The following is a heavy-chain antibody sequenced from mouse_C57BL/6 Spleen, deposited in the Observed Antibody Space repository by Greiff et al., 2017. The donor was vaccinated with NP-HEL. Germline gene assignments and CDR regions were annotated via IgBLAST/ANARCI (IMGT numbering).Heavy chain of an antibody. CDR1: GYTFTSYW. Sequence: QVQLQQPGAELVKPGASVKMSCKASGYTFTSYWITWVKQRPGQGLEWIGDIYPGSGSTNYNEKFKSKATLTVDTSSTTASVQLSSLTSEDSAVYYCARRGPYYSNPFDVWGTGTTVTVSS. CDR3: ARRGPYYSNPFDV. J-gene: IGHJ1*03. D-gene: IGHD2-5*01. V-gene: IGHV1-55*01. CDR2: IYPGSGST.